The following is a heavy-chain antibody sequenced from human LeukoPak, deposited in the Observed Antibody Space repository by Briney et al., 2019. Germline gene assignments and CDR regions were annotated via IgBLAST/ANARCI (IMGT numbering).Heavy chain of an antibody. CDR3: SRGPYYYDSSGYYYAPYDY. J-gene: IGHJ4*02. CDR1: GFTFGDYA. V-gene: IGHV3-49*04. Sequence: GGSLRLSCTGSGFTFGDYAMSWVRQAPGKGLEWVGFIRSKAYGGTTDYAASVKGRFTISRDDSKSIAYLETNSLKTEDTAVYYCSRGPYYYDSSGYYYAPYDYWGQGTLVTVSS. D-gene: IGHD3-22*01. CDR2: IRSKAYGGTT.